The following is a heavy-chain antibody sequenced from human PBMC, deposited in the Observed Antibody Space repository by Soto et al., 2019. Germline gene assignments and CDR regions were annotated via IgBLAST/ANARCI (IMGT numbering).Heavy chain of an antibody. J-gene: IGHJ3*02. CDR1: GFTFSSYA. CDR3: AKDSSYYYDSSGYYPLGAFDI. D-gene: IGHD3-22*01. Sequence: WGSLRLSCAASGFTFSSYAMSWVRQAPGKGLEWVSAISGSGGSTYYADSVKGRFTISRDNSKNTLYLQMNSLRAEDTAVYYCAKDSSYYYDSSGYYPLGAFDIWGQGTMVTVS. V-gene: IGHV3-23*01. CDR2: ISGSGGST.